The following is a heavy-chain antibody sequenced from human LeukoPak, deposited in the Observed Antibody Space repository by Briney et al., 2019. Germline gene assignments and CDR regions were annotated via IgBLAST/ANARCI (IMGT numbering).Heavy chain of an antibody. CDR3: ASSSTYYYDSSARYYYMDV. J-gene: IGHJ6*03. CDR2: IIPIFGTA. V-gene: IGHV1-69*05. Sequence: SVKVSTKASGGTFSSYAISWVRHAPGQRLEWMGGIIPIFGTANYAQKFQGRVTITTDESTSTAYMELSSLRSEDTAVYYCASSSTYYYDSSARYYYMDVWGKGTTVTVSS. CDR1: GGTFSSYA. D-gene: IGHD3-22*01.